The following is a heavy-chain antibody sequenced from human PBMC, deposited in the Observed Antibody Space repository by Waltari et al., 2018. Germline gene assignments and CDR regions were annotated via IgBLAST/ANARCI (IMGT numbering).Heavy chain of an antibody. D-gene: IGHD2-15*01. J-gene: IGHJ4*02. CDR1: GDSMSSTHW. CDR2: VQASGRT. V-gene: IGHV4-4*02. CDR3: ARDRGRGIYLDS. Sequence: QLHLQQSGPRLVQHSASLSLTCPVSGDSMSSTHWWSWVRQSPGKGLEWIGQVQASGRTNYNPSFAGRVTVSIDTSNNKFSLEVPSATAADTAMYYCARDRGRGIYLDSWGQGILVTVSP.